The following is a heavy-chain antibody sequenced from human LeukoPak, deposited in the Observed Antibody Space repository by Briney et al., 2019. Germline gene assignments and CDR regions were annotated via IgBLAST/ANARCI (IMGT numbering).Heavy chain of an antibody. V-gene: IGHV1-46*01. J-gene: IGHJ4*02. CDR2: INPSGGST. CDR3: AREAGTAMAPFDY. D-gene: IGHD5-18*01. CDR1: GYTLTSYY. Sequence: ASVKVSCKASGYTLTSYYIHWVRQAPGQGLEWMGIINPSGGSTSYAQKFQGRVTMTRDTSTSTVCMELSSLRSEDTAVYYCAREAGTAMAPFDYWGQGTLVTVSS.